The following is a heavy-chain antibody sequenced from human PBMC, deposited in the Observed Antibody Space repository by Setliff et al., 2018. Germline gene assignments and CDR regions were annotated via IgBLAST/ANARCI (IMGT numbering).Heavy chain of an antibody. CDR1: RDSFTNYW. Sequence: GESLKISCKESRDSFTNYWIIWVRLVPGKGLEWMGMIFPADADTRYNPSFKGQVTMSLDRSITTAYLQWDSLKASDTAIYYCAQKHQRASWAFDPWGRGTLVTSPQ. V-gene: IGHV5-51*01. CDR2: IFPADADT. J-gene: IGHJ5*02. D-gene: IGHD2-2*01. CDR3: AQKHQRASWAFDP.